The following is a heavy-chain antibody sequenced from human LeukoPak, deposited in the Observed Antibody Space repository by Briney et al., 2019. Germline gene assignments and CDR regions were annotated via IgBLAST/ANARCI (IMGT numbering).Heavy chain of an antibody. V-gene: IGHV4-31*03. J-gene: IGHJ5*02. CDR1: GGSLSRGGYY. CDR2: IYYSGST. CDR3: ARDEAGAIAAAGTSWFDP. D-gene: IGHD6-13*01. Sequence: SETLSLTCTVSGGSLSRGGYYWRWLRQHPGKGLEGIGYIYYSGSTYYNPSLKSRVTISVDTSKNQFSLKLSSVTAADTAVYYCARDEAGAIAAAGTSWFDPWGQGTLVTVSS.